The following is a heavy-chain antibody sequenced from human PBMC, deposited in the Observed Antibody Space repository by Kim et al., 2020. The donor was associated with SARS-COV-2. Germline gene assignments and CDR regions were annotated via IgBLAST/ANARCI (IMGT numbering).Heavy chain of an antibody. CDR2: INHSGST. CDR1: GGSFSGYY. V-gene: IGHV4-34*01. Sequence: SETLSLTCAVYGGSFSGYYWSWIRQPPGKGLEWIGEINHSGSTNYNPSLKSRVTISVDTSKNQFSLKLSSVTAADTAVYYCARVRRGSGAFDIWGQGTMVTVSS. CDR3: ARVRRGSGAFDI. J-gene: IGHJ3*02. D-gene: IGHD3-10*01.